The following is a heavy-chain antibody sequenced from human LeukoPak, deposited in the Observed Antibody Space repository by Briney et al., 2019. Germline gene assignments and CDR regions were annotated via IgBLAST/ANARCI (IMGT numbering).Heavy chain of an antibody. CDR3: ATGKNWFDP. CDR2: IYYSGST. Sequence: SETLSLTCTVSGGSISSYYWSWIRQPPGKGLEWIGYIYYSGSTNYNPSLKSRVTMSVDTSKNQFSLKLSSLTAADSAVYYCATGKNWFDPWGQGTLVTVSS. V-gene: IGHV4-59*01. J-gene: IGHJ5*02. CDR1: GGSISSYY. D-gene: IGHD1-26*01.